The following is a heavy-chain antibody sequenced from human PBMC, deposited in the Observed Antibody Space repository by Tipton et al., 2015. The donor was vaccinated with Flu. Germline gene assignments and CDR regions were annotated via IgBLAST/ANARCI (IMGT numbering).Heavy chain of an antibody. CDR3: MRKGVEMATPFDP. CDR2: ISYSGRN. Sequence: LRLSCAVSGSSIDNGDWWGWIRQPPGKGLEWIGYISYSGRNSYNPSLRSRVTMSVDMSKNQFSLKLNSVTAVDTAFYYCMRKGVEMATPFDPWGQGTLVTVSS. CDR1: GSSIDNGDW. J-gene: IGHJ5*02. V-gene: IGHV4-28*01. D-gene: IGHD5-24*01.